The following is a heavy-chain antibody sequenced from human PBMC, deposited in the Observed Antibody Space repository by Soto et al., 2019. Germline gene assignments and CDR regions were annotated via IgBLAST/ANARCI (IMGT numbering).Heavy chain of an antibody. J-gene: IGHJ5*02. CDR2: INHSGST. D-gene: IGHD3-9*01. Sequence: SETLSLTCAVYGGSFSGYYWSWIRQPPGKGLEWIGEINHSGSTNYNPSLKSRVTISVDTSKNQFSLKLSSVTAADTAMYYCARGRANYDILTYANSWFDPWGQGTLVTVSS. CDR3: ARGRANYDILTYANSWFDP. V-gene: IGHV4-34*01. CDR1: GGSFSGYY.